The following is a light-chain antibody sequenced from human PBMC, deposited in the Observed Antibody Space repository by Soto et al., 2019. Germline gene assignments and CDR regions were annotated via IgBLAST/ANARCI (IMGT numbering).Light chain of an antibody. CDR2: GAS. J-gene: IGKJ5*01. CDR1: QSVSSSY. V-gene: IGKV3-20*01. Sequence: VLRRARETLTLSPGERATLSCRASQSVSSSYLAWYQQKPGQAPRLLIYGASSRATGIPDRFSGSWSGTDVTVTILRLEPSYCAAHYCQQYASSPPISVGQGTRLEIK. CDR3: QQYASSPPIS.